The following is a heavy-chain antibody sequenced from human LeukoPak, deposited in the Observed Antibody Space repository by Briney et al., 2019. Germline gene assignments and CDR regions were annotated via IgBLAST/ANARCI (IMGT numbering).Heavy chain of an antibody. D-gene: IGHD4-17*01. V-gene: IGHV4-59*01. CDR1: GGSISHYY. Sequence: PSETLSLTCTVSGGSISHYYWSWIRQPPEKGLEWIGYTCYGGSTKFNPSLKSRVAISVDTSKKQFSLNLTSVTAADTAVYYCARGPSVTSIGGPWGQGTLVTVSA. CDR2: TCYGGST. CDR3: ARGPSVTSIGGP. J-gene: IGHJ5*02.